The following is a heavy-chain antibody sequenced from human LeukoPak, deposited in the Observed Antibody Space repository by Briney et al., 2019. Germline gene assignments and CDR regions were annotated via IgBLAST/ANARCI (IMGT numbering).Heavy chain of an antibody. Sequence: ASVKVSCKASGGTFSSYTISWVRQAPGQGLEWMGRIIPILGIANYAQKFQGRVTITADKSTSTAYMELSSLRSEDTAVCYCARDTITGNWFDPWGQGTLVTVSS. CDR1: GGTFSSYT. CDR3: ARDTITGNWFDP. D-gene: IGHD1-14*01. J-gene: IGHJ5*02. V-gene: IGHV1-69*04. CDR2: IIPILGIA.